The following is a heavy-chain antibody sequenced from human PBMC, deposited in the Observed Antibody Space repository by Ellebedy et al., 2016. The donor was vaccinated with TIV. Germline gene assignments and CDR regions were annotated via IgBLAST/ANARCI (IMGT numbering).Heavy chain of an antibody. J-gene: IGHJ4*02. D-gene: IGHD5-18*01. CDR2: IGNGAKSDTT. CDR1: GFTFSNYA. Sequence: PGGSLRLSCAASGFTFSNYAMSRVRQAPGKGLEWVARIGNGAKSDTTQYAASVKGRFTISRDDSKNSLYLQMSSLKTEDTAVYYCARIGYSYEFDYWGQGTLVTVSS. CDR3: ARIGYSYEFDY. V-gene: IGHV3-72*01.